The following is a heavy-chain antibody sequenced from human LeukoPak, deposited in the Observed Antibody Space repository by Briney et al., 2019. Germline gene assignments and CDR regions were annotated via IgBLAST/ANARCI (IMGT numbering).Heavy chain of an antibody. V-gene: IGHV3-48*04. D-gene: IGHD3-9*01. CDR3: ARGSKVLRYFDWSVDY. J-gene: IGHJ4*02. CDR2: ISSSSSTI. Sequence: PGGSLRLSCAASGFTFSSYSMNWVRQAPGKGLEWVSYISSSSSTIYYADSVKGRFTISRDNAKNSLYLQMNSLRAEDTAVYYCARGSKVLRYFDWSVDYWGQGTLVTVSS. CDR1: GFTFSSYS.